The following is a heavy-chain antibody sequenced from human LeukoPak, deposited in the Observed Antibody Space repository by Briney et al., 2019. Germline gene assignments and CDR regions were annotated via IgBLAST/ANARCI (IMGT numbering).Heavy chain of an antibody. Sequence: PSETLSLTCTVSGGSISSSSYYWGWIRQPPGKGLEWIGSIYYSGGTYYNPSLKSRVTISVDTSKNQFSLKLSSVTAADTAVYYCARDSFNYDFWSGYLDYWGQGTLVTVSS. CDR1: GGSISSSSYY. D-gene: IGHD3-3*01. V-gene: IGHV4-39*07. J-gene: IGHJ4*02. CDR3: ARDSFNYDFWSGYLDY. CDR2: IYYSGGT.